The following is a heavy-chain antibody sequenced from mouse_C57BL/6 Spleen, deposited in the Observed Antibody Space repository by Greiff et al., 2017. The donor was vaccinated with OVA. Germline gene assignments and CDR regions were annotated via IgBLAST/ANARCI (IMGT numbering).Heavy chain of an antibody. D-gene: IGHD2-4*01. CDR2: INPNYGTT. CDR1: GYSFTDYN. CDR3: ASYYDYDGSWFAY. J-gene: IGHJ3*01. Sequence: VQLKESGPELVKPGASVKISCKASGYSFTDYNMNWVKQSNGKSLEWIGVINPNYGTTSYNQKFKGKATLTVDQSSSTAYMQLNSLTSEDSAVYYCASYYDYDGSWFAYWGQGTLVTVSA. V-gene: IGHV1-39*01.